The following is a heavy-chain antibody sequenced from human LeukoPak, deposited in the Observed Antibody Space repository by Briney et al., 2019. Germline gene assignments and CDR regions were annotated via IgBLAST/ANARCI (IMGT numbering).Heavy chain of an antibody. Sequence: GGSLRLSCAASGFTISSYSMNWVRQAPGKGLEWVSSISSSSSYIYYADSVKGRFTISRDNAKNSLYLQMNSLRAEDTAVYYCAKVQHEWQLDYFDYWGQGTLVTVSS. D-gene: IGHD6-13*01. V-gene: IGHV3-21*01. CDR3: AKVQHEWQLDYFDY. CDR2: ISSSSSYI. J-gene: IGHJ4*02. CDR1: GFTISSYS.